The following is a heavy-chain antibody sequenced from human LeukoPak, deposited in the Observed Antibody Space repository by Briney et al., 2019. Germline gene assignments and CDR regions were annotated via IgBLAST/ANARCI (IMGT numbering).Heavy chain of an antibody. J-gene: IGHJ4*02. CDR3: AKVRFPATATTPPDY. CDR1: GFTFSSYG. D-gene: IGHD4-11*01. V-gene: IGHV3-30*18. CDR2: ISYDGSNK. Sequence: AGGSLRLSCAASGFTFSSYGMHWVRQAPGKGLEWVALISYDGSNKYYADSVKGRFTISRDNSKNTLYLQMNSLRAEDTAVYYCAKVRFPATATTPPDYWGQGTLVTVSS.